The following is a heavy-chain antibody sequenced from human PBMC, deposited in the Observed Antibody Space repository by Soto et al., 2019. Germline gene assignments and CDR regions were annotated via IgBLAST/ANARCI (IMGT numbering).Heavy chain of an antibody. CDR3: AKDYYYDSSGYSLGHDY. V-gene: IGHV3-23*01. D-gene: IGHD3-22*01. CDR1: GFTFSSYA. CDR2: ISGSGGST. J-gene: IGHJ4*02. Sequence: PGGSLRLSCAASGFTFSSYAMSWVRQAPGKGLEWVSAISGSGGSTYYADSVKGRFTISRDNSKNTLYLQMNSLRAEDTAVYYCAKDYYYDSSGYSLGHDYWGQGTLVTVSS.